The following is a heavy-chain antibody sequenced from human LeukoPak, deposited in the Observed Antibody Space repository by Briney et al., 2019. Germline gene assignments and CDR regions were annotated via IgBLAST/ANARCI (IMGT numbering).Heavy chain of an antibody. D-gene: IGHD4-17*01. Sequence: GESLKISCAASGFTFSDYYMSWIRQAPGKGLEWVANIKHDGSGSFYVDSVKGRFTISRDNSENSLYLQMHSLRVEDTAMYFCARDRRPTIYGGLDSWGQGTVVTVSS. V-gene: IGHV3-7*01. CDR2: IKHDGSGS. J-gene: IGHJ4*02. CDR1: GFTFSDYY. CDR3: ARDRRPTIYGGLDS.